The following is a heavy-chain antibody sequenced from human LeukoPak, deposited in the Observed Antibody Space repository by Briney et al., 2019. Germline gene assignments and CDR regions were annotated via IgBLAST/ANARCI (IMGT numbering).Heavy chain of an antibody. J-gene: IGHJ4*02. V-gene: IGHV3-30*02. D-gene: IGHD6-13*01. CDR3: AKDRAGNSWNFDY. CDR2: LRKDGYNT. Sequence: QTGGSLRLSCAASGFTFSNYGMSWVRQAPGKGPEWVAFLRKDGYNTKYADSVKGRFTISRDTSNKMVYLQMNSLRTEDMAVYYCAKDRAGNSWNFDYWGQGTLVAVSS. CDR1: GFTFSNYG.